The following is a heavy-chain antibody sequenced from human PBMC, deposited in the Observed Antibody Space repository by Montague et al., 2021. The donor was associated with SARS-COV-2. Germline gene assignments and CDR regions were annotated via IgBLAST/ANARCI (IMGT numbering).Heavy chain of an antibody. CDR3: ARSREEFTSIAVIITGGMHYFDS. D-gene: IGHD3-22*01. CDR2: IFHSGTT. J-gene: IGHJ4*02. CDR1: GGSISSDNW. Sequence: SETLSLTCTVSGGSISSDNWWTWVRQPPGKGLEWIGDIFHSGTTNYNPSLKSRLTISVDTSKNQFSLKMSSVTAAGTAVFYCARSREEFTSIAVIITGGMHYFDSWGQGTLVTVSS. V-gene: IGHV4-4*02.